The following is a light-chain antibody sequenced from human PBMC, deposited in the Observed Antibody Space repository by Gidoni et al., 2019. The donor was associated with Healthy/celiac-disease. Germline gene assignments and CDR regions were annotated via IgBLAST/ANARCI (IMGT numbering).Light chain of an antibody. CDR2: DNN. V-gene: IGLV1-51*01. CDR1: SPNIGNNY. J-gene: IGLJ3*02. Sequence: QSVLTQPPSVSAAPGQKVTIPCSGSSPNIGNNYVSCYQQLPGTAPKLLIYDNNKRPSGIPDRFSGSKSGTSATLGITGLQTGDEADYYCGTWDSSLSVAVFGGGTKLTVL. CDR3: GTWDSSLSVAV.